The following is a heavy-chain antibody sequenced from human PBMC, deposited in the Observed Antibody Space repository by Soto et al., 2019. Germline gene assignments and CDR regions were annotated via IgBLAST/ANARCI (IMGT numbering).Heavy chain of an antibody. CDR3: ARGDIGPDAFDI. CDR1: GGSFSGYY. D-gene: IGHD3-10*01. CDR2: INHSGST. J-gene: IGHJ3*02. Sequence: SETLSLTCAVYGGSFSGYYWIWIRQPPGKGLEWIGEINHSGSTNYNPSLKSRVTISVDTSKNQFSLKLSYVTAADTAVYYCARGDIGPDAFDIWGQGTMVTVSS. V-gene: IGHV4-34*01.